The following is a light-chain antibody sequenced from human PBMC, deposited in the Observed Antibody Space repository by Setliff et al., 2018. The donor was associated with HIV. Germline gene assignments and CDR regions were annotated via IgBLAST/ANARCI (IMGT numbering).Light chain of an antibody. CDR2: EVR. V-gene: IGLV2-14*01. CDR1: SRDVGGYNY. Sequence: QSVLTQPASVSGSPGQSITISCTGTSRDVGGYNYVSWYQQHPGKAPKLIIYEVRHRPSGVSNRFSGSKSGNTASLTISGLQTEDEADYYCSSYAITNTLPFGTGTRSPS. J-gene: IGLJ1*01. CDR3: SSYAITNTLP.